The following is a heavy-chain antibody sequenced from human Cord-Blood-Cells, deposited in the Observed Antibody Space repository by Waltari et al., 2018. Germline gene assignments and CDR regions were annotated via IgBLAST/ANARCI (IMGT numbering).Heavy chain of an antibody. Sequence: EVQLVESGGGLVQPGGSLRLSCAASGFTFSSYAMSWVRQAPGKGLEWVSAISGSGASTYYADSVKGRFTISRDNSKNTLYLQMNSLRAEDTAVYYCAKDTSFTFGGVTRPPFDYWGQGTLVTVSS. V-gene: IGHV3-23*04. J-gene: IGHJ4*02. CDR3: AKDTSFTFGGVTRPPFDY. CDR1: GFTFSSYA. D-gene: IGHD3-16*01. CDR2: ISGSGAST.